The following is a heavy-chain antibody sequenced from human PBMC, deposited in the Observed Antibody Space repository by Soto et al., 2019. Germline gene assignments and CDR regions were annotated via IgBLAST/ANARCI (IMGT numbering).Heavy chain of an antibody. CDR2: VTYDGNNQ. V-gene: IGHV3-30*18. Sequence: QVQLVESGGGVVQPGRSLRLSCAASGFTFSSYGMHWVRQAPGKGLEWVAIVTYDGNNQYYADPVKGRFTISRDNSKNTLYLQMNRLRAEDTAMYYCAKALGELSPESFDHWGQGILVTVSS. J-gene: IGHJ4*02. CDR1: GFTFSSYG. D-gene: IGHD3-16*02. CDR3: AKALGELSPESFDH.